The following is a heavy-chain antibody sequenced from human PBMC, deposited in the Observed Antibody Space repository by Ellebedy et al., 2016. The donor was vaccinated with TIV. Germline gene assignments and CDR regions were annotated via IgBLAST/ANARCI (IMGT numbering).Heavy chain of an antibody. Sequence: AASVKVSCKASGYTFTSYGISWVRQAPGQGLEWMGRIIPILGIANYAQKFQGRVTITADKSTSTAYMELSSLRSEDPAVYYCATEGVGATDAGGFDPWGQGTLVTVSS. CDR1: GYTFTSYG. J-gene: IGHJ5*02. CDR3: ATEGVGATDAGGFDP. V-gene: IGHV1-69*04. CDR2: IIPILGIA. D-gene: IGHD1-26*01.